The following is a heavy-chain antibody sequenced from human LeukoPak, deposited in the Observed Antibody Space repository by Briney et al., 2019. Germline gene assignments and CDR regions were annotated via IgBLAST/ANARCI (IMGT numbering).Heavy chain of an antibody. CDR3: ARGGGWYVPSYFDY. D-gene: IGHD6-19*01. CDR2: MYTSGST. J-gene: IGHJ4*02. Sequence: SQTLSLTCTVSGDSISSGSYCWSWIRQPAGTGLEWIGHMYTSGSTNYNPSLKSRVTISVDTSKNQFSRKLSSVTAADTAVYYCARGGGWYVPSYFDYWGQGTLVTVSS. V-gene: IGHV4-61*09. CDR1: GDSISSGSYC.